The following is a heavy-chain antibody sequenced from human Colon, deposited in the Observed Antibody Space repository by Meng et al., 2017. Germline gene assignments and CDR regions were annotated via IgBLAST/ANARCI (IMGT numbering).Heavy chain of an antibody. CDR1: GDSTRSGNG. CDR2: IYPSGRT. J-gene: IGHJ4*02. D-gene: IGHD6-13*01. V-gene: IGHV4-4*02. CDR3: ARKRTSPGTLGFDY. Sequence: VQLQESGSRLVEPSGTLSLTCAVSGDSTRSGNGWTRVRQPPGKGLEWIGEIYPSGRTSSNPSLQGRVTILLDKSKNQFSLELNSVTAADTAIYFCARKRTSPGTLGFDYWGQGTLVTVSS.